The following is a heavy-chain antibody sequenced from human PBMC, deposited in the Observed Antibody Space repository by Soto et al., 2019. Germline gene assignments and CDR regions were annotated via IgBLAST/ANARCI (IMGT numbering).Heavy chain of an antibody. D-gene: IGHD1-26*01. Sequence: ASVKFSFKVPKNTLTELPIDWLRQAPGKGLEWMGRSAPEEGEPIYPQKFQGRVSMTEDPSTDTAYMGLTSLRFEDTAVYFCAADRKIVGTIGAFDFWVQGTQVTVSS. CDR3: AADRKIVGTIGAFDF. CDR1: KNTLTELP. J-gene: IGHJ4*02. V-gene: IGHV1-24*01. CDR2: SAPEEGEP.